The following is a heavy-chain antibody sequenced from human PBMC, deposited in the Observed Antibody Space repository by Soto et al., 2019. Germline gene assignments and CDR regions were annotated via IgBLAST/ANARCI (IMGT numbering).Heavy chain of an antibody. Sequence: GASVKVSCKASGYIFTSYYIHWVRQAPGQGLEWMGWINPFDGSRMFAQSFQGRVTMTRDTSTSTVYMEVSSLRSEDTAVYYCSRVDPGETSPFDHWXQGXLVXVSS. V-gene: IGHV1-46*03. CDR1: GYIFTSYY. D-gene: IGHD3-10*01. CDR3: SRVDPGETSPFDH. J-gene: IGHJ4*02. CDR2: INPFDGSR.